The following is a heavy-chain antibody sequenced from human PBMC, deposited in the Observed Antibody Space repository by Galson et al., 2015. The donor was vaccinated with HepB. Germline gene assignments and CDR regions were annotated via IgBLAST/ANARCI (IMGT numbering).Heavy chain of an antibody. Sequence: SLRLSCAASGFAFSSSWMHWIRHSPGKGLVWVARVNSDGGNTDYADSVRGRFTISRDNAKNTVSLQMNSLTADDKALYYCARSPNKFNRFDPWGQGTLVTVSS. J-gene: IGHJ5*02. V-gene: IGHV3-74*01. CDR2: VNSDGGNT. CDR3: ARSPNKFNRFDP. CDR1: GFAFSSSW.